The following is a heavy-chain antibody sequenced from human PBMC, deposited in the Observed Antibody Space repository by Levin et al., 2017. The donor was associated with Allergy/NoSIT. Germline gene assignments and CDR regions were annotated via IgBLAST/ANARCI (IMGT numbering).Heavy chain of an antibody. Sequence: GESLKISCAASGFTFSSYSMNWVRQAPGKGLEWVSYISSSSSTIYYADSVKGRFTISRDNAKNSLYLQMNSLRAEDTAVYYCARVSDRDYSSGWSPPYYYYYYGMDGWGQGTTVTVSS. CDR1: GFTFSSYS. J-gene: IGHJ6*02. CDR2: ISSSSSTI. D-gene: IGHD6-19*01. V-gene: IGHV3-48*01. CDR3: ARVSDRDYSSGWSPPYYYYYYGMDG.